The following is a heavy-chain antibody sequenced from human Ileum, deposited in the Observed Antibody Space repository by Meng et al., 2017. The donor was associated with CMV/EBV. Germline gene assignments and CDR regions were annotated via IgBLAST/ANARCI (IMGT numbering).Heavy chain of an antibody. CDR1: GFAFNPYE. CDR3: VKGGWEDY. J-gene: IGHJ4*02. D-gene: IGHD1-26*01. V-gene: IGHV3-23*01. Sequence: GESLKISCAASGFAFNPYEMTWVRQAPGRELEWVSFISPNSDRTYYADSVKGRFTIARDNSENTLFLQMNSLRAEATAIYYCVKGGWEDYWGQGTLVTVSS. CDR2: ISPNSDRT.